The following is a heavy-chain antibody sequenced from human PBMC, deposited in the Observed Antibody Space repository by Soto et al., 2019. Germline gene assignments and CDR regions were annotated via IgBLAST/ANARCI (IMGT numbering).Heavy chain of an antibody. CDR3: ARESSSSWYWDRQGRNFDY. CDR2: IIPIFGTA. J-gene: IGHJ4*02. V-gene: IGHV1-69*12. Sequence: QVQLVQSGAEVKKPGSSVKVSCKASGGTFSSYAISWVRQAPGQGLEWMGGIIPIFGTANYAQKFQGRVTITADESTSTAYMELSSLRSEDTAVYYCARESSSSWYWDRQGRNFDYWGQGTLVTVSS. CDR1: GGTFSSYA. D-gene: IGHD6-13*01.